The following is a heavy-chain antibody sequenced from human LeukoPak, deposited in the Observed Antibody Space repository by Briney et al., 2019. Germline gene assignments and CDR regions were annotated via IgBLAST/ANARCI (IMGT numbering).Heavy chain of an antibody. CDR3: ARFSKGGNSHYFDY. CDR1: GGSISSGGYY. Sequence: SETLSLTCTVSGGSISSGGYYWSWIRQHPGKGLEWIGYIYYSGSTYYNPSLKSRVTISVDTSKNQFSLKLSSVTAADTAVYYCARFSKGGNSHYFDYWAREPWSPSPQ. V-gene: IGHV4-31*03. CDR2: IYYSGST. D-gene: IGHD4-23*01. J-gene: IGHJ4*02.